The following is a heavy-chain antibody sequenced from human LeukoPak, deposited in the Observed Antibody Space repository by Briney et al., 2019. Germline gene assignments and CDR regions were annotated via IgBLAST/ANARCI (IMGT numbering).Heavy chain of an antibody. D-gene: IGHD3-22*01. V-gene: IGHV3-30*02. CDR1: GFTFSSYG. CDR3: AKSAHYYDSSGYPLDI. J-gene: IGHJ3*02. Sequence: GGSLRLSCAASGFTFSSYGMHWVRQAPGKGLEWVAFIRYDGSNKYYADSVKGRFTISRDNSKNTLYLQMNSLRAEGTAVYYCAKSAHYYDSSGYPLDIWGQGTMVTVSS. CDR2: IRYDGSNK.